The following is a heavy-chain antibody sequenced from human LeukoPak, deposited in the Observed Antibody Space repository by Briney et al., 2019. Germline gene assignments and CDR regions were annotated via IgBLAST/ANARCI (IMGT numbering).Heavy chain of an antibody. J-gene: IGHJ5*02. CDR2: INHSGST. V-gene: IGHV4-34*01. Sequence: SETLSLTCAVYGGSLSGYYWSWIRQPPGKGLEWIGEINHSGSTNYNTSLKSRVTISVDTSKNQFSLKLSSVTAADTAVYYCARGIRSPGIAAAGLRFDPWGQGTLVTVSS. CDR1: GGSLSGYY. D-gene: IGHD6-13*01. CDR3: ARGIRSPGIAAAGLRFDP.